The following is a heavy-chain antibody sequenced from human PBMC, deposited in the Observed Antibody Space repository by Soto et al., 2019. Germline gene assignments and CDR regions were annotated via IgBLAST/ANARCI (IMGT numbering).Heavy chain of an antibody. CDR2: ISYDGSNK. CDR1: GFTFSSYG. J-gene: IGHJ6*02. Sequence: GGSLRLSCAASGFTFSSYGMHWVRQAPGKGLEWVAVISYDGSNKYYADSVKGRFTISRDNSKNTLYLQMNSLRAEDTAVYYCAKAVGYCSSTSCRHYGMDVWGQGTTVAVSS. V-gene: IGHV3-30*18. D-gene: IGHD2-2*01. CDR3: AKAVGYCSSTSCRHYGMDV.